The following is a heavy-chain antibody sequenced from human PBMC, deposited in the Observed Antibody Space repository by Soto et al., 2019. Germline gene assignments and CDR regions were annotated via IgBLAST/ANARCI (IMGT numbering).Heavy chain of an antibody. Sequence: WESXRLSCSSSGFTFRIYCMRWFRHAPGKGLEWVAVIWYDGSNKYYADSVNGRFTISRDNSKNTLYLQMNSLRAEDTAVYYCERDRTQGHYYYYGMDVWGQGTTVTVYS. J-gene: IGHJ6*02. D-gene: IGHD2-15*01. CDR3: ERDRTQGHYYYYGMDV. CDR2: IWYDGSNK. V-gene: IGHV3-33*01. CDR1: GFTFRIYC.